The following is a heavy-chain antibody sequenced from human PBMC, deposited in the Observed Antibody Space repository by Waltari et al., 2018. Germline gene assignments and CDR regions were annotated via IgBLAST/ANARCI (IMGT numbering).Heavy chain of an antibody. V-gene: IGHV1-2*06. CDR3: ARGGTTTYYYYYYMDV. D-gene: IGHD3-3*01. J-gene: IGHJ6*03. CDR2: INPNSGGT. CDR1: GYTFTGYY. Sequence: QVPLVQSGAEVKKPGASVKVSCKASGYTFTGYYMHWVRQAPGQGLEWMGRINPNSGGTNYAQKFQGRVTMTRDTSISTAYMELSRLRSDDTAVYYCARGGTTTYYYYYYMDVWGKGTTVTVSS.